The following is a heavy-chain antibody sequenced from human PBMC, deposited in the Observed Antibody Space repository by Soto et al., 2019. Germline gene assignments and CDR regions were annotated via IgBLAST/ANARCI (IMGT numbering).Heavy chain of an antibody. CDR1: GFTFSSYS. J-gene: IGHJ6*02. Sequence: EVQLVESGGGLVKPGGSLRLSCAASGFTFSSYSMNWVRQAPGKGLEWVSSISSSSSYIYYADSVKGRFTIYRDNAKKARYLQKNSQIAEDTAVYYCARDRVATPDYYYYYGMDVWGQGTTVTVSS. V-gene: IGHV3-21*01. D-gene: IGHD2-2*01. CDR3: ARDRVATPDYYYYYGMDV. CDR2: ISSSSSYI.